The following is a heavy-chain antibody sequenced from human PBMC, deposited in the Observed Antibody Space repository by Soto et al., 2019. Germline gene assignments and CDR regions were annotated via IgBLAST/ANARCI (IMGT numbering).Heavy chain of an antibody. CDR2: INPKSGVT. J-gene: IGHJ4*02. CDR3: ESGQKKSPRHSNSWFVLDY. CDR1: RYTFPDYI. D-gene: IGHD6-13*01. Sequence: QLHLVQSGAEVKKPGASVRVSCKASRYTFPDYIINWVRQAPGQGLEWMGWINPKSGVTNSAQKFQDRITITRNTSITTATMELTRLRSDDTAVYYCESGQKKSPRHSNSWFVLDYWGQGSLVTVSS. V-gene: IGHV1-2*02.